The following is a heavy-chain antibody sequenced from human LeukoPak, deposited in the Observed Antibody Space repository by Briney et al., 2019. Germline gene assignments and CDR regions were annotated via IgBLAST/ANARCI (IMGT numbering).Heavy chain of an antibody. CDR3: ARGERVGARGFDP. Sequence: GGSLRLSCAASGFTSSSYAMHWVRQAPGKGLEWVAVISYDGSNKYYADSVKGRFTISRDNSKNTLYLQMNSLRAEDTAVCYCARGERVGARGFDPWGQGTLVTVSS. CDR2: ISYDGSNK. J-gene: IGHJ5*02. CDR1: GFTSSSYA. V-gene: IGHV3-30-3*01. D-gene: IGHD1-26*01.